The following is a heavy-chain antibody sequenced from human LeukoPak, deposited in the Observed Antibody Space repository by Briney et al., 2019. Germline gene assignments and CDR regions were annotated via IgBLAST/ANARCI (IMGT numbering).Heavy chain of an antibody. Sequence: ASVTVSCKASGYTFTDYYMHWVRQAPGQGLEWVGWSNPSSGGTNYAQNFQGRVTMTRDTSTSTAYMEVSRLRSDDTGVYYCARGRSVAAAGTLKDCWGQGTLVTVSS. V-gene: IGHV1-2*02. CDR1: GYTFTDYY. CDR2: SNPSSGGT. CDR3: ARGRSVAAAGTLKDC. D-gene: IGHD6-13*01. J-gene: IGHJ4*02.